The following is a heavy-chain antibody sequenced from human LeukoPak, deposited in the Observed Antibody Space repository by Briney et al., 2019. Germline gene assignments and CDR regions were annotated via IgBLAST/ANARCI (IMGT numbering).Heavy chain of an antibody. J-gene: IGHJ5*02. V-gene: IGHV4-39*01. CDR1: GGSFSGSY. CDR2: IYYSGST. D-gene: IGHD3/OR15-3a*01. Sequence: PSETLSLTCGVYGGSFSGSYWGWIRQPPGKGLEWIGSIYYSGSTYYNPSLKSRVTISVDTSKNQFSLKLSSVTAADTAVYYCARHSGLNWFDPWGQGTLVTVSS. CDR3: ARHSGLNWFDP.